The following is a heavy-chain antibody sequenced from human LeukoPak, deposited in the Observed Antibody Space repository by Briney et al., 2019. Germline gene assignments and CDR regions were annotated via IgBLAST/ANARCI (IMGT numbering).Heavy chain of an antibody. CDR2: INPNSGGT. CDR1: GYTFTGYY. Sequence: GASVTVSCKASGYTFTGYYMHWVRQAPGQGLEWMGWINPNSGGTNYAQKFQGRVTITADKSTSTAYMELCSLRSEDTAVYYCARGIYYGDYVYYFDYWGQGTLVTVSS. V-gene: IGHV1-2*02. J-gene: IGHJ4*02. CDR3: ARGIYYGDYVYYFDY. D-gene: IGHD4-17*01.